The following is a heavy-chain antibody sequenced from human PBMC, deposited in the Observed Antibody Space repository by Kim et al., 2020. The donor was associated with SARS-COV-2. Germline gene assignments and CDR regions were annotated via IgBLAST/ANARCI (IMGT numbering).Heavy chain of an antibody. CDR3: ARDIPYYYDSSGYYYTY. V-gene: IGHV3-11*06. D-gene: IGHD3-22*01. Sequence: AKGRFTISRDTAKNSLYLQMNSLRAEDTAVYYCARDIPYYYDSSGYYYTYWGQGTLVTVSS. J-gene: IGHJ4*02.